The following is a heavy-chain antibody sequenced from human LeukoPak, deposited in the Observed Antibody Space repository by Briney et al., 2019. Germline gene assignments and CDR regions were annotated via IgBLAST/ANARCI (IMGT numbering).Heavy chain of an antibody. CDR2: MSPNSGNT. Sequence: ASVKVSCKASGYTFTSYDITWVRQAPGQGLEWMGWMSPNSGNTGYAQKFQGRVTMTRNTSITTAYMELSSLTSEDTAVYYCARETTISPYYFDYWGRGSQVTVSP. J-gene: IGHJ4*02. V-gene: IGHV1-8*01. CDR3: ARETTISPYYFDY. CDR1: GYTFTSYD. D-gene: IGHD3-9*01.